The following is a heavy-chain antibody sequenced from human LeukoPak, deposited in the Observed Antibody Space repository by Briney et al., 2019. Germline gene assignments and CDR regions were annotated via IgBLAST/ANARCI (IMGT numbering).Heavy chain of an antibody. Sequence: ETLSLTCTVSGGSISSYYWSWIRQPPGKGLEWIGYIYYSGSTNYNPSLKSRVTISVDTSKNQFSLKLSSVTAADTAVYYCARVRGAGIAAAQIDYWGQGTLVTVSS. J-gene: IGHJ4*02. CDR3: ARVRGAGIAAAQIDY. V-gene: IGHV4-59*01. CDR1: GGSISSYY. D-gene: IGHD6-13*01. CDR2: IYYSGST.